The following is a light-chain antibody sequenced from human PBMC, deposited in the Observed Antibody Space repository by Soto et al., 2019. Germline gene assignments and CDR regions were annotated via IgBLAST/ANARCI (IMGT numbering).Light chain of an antibody. CDR1: SSDVDDYNY. CDR2: DVS. CDR3: CSYGGTFSV. J-gene: IGLJ1*01. Sequence: QSALTQPRSVSGSPGQSVTISCTGTSSDVDDYNYVSWFQQHPGKAPKLMIYDVSERPSGVPDRFSGSKSGNTASLTISGLQAEDEADYYCCSYGGTFSVFGTGTKLTVL. V-gene: IGLV2-11*01.